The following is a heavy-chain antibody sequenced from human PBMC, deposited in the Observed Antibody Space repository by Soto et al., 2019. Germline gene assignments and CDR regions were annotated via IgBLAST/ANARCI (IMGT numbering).Heavy chain of an antibody. CDR2: ISYDGSNK. D-gene: IGHD5-18*01. J-gene: IGHJ4*02. CDR1: GFTFSSYG. Sequence: PGGSLRLSCAASGFTFSSYGMHWVRQAPGKGLEWVAVISYDGSNKYYADSVKGRFTISRDNSKNTLYLQMNSLRAEDTAVYYCAKDRRRGYSYGCFDYWGQGTLVTVSS. V-gene: IGHV3-30*18. CDR3: AKDRRRGYSYGCFDY.